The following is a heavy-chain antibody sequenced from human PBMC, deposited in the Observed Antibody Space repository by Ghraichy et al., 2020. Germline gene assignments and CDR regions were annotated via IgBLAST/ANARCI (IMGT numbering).Heavy chain of an antibody. CDR3: ARAIRYQLLSEY. CDR1: AYIFSTYY. J-gene: IGHJ4*02. V-gene: IGHV1-8*03. CDR2: MNPSSGNT. Sequence: ASVKVSCKASAYIFSTYYITWVRQATGQGLEWMGWMNPSSGNTGYAQSFQGRVTFTRDTSTNTAYMEIISLRSEDTAVYYCARAIRYQLLSEYWGQGTLVTVSS. D-gene: IGHD2-2*01.